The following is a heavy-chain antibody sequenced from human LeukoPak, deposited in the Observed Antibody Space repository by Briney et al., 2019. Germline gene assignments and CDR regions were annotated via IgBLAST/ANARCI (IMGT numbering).Heavy chain of an antibody. CDR1: GFTFSSYV. J-gene: IGHJ6*03. CDR2: ISYDGSNE. V-gene: IGHV3-30*04. D-gene: IGHD1-26*01. CDR3: AKDGDTMSGTYYYDMDV. Sequence: GGSLRLSCAASGFTFSSYVIHWVRQAPGKGLEWVAIISYDGSNEYYADSVKGRFTISRDNSKNTLYLQMNSLRGEDTAVYYCAKDGDTMSGTYYYDMDVWGKGTTVTIS.